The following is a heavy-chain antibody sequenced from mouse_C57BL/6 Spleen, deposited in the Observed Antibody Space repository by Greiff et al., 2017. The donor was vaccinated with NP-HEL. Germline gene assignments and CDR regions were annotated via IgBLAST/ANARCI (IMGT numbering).Heavy chain of an antibody. Sequence: VQLMQPGAELVRPGSSVKLSCKASGYTFTSYWMHWVKQRPIQGLEWIGNIDPSDSETHYNQKFKDKATLTVDKSSSTAYMQLSSLTSEDSAVYYCARWTTAYFDYWGKGTTLTVSS. D-gene: IGHD1-2*01. CDR1: GYTFTSYW. CDR3: ARWTTAYFDY. V-gene: IGHV1-52*01. J-gene: IGHJ2*01. CDR2: IDPSDSET.